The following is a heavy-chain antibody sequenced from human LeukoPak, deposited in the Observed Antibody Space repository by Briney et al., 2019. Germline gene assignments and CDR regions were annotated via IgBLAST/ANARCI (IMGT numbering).Heavy chain of an antibody. CDR2: INPNSGGT. V-gene: IGHV1-2*02. CDR3: ARPDYGSGNYYYFEY. D-gene: IGHD3-10*01. J-gene: IGHJ4*02. Sequence: GASVKVSCKASGYTFTGYYIHWVRQAPGQGLEWLGCINPNSGGTNHAQKFQGRVTMTRDTSINTAYMELNRLRLDDTAVYYCARPDYGSGNYYYFEYWGQGTLVTVSS. CDR1: GYTFTGYY.